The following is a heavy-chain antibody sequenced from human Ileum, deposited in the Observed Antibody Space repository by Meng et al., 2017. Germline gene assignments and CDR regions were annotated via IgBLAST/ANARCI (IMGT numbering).Heavy chain of an antibody. Sequence: QVQLQQWGAGLLKPSETLSLTCAVYGGSFSGYYWTWIRQPPGKGLEWIGEIHHSGSTNYNPSFQSRVTISVDTSKNQFSLKLTSVTAADTAVYYCAVTPGHSYGYGVDYWGQGTLVTVSS. CDR3: AVTPGHSYGYGVDY. CDR1: GGSFSGYY. V-gene: IGHV4-34*01. J-gene: IGHJ4*02. D-gene: IGHD5-18*01. CDR2: IHHSGST.